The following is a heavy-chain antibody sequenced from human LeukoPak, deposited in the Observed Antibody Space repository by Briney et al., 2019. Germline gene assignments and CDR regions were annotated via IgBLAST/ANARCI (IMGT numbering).Heavy chain of an antibody. CDR1: GFTFSSYG. CDR3: AKGWELSFDY. Sequence: GGSLRLSCAASGFTFSSYGMHWVRQAPGKGLGWVAVISYDGSNKYYADSVKGRFTISRDNSKNTLYLQMNSLRAEDAAVYYCAKGWELSFDYWGQGTLVTVSS. V-gene: IGHV3-30*18. CDR2: ISYDGSNK. J-gene: IGHJ4*02. D-gene: IGHD1-26*01.